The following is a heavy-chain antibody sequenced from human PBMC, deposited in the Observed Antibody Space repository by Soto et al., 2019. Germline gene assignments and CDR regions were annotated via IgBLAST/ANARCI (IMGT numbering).Heavy chain of an antibody. CDR1: GGTFNTYA. D-gene: IGHD2-2*01. V-gene: IGHV1-69*19. J-gene: IGHJ4*02. CDR3: AREDQVHTTAFVY. Sequence: QVQLVQSGAEMKKPGSSVKVSCQSSGGTFNTYAMNCVRQAPGQGPEWMGDIYPMFGAANYAPKFQGRVTITADDSTGTSYMHLSSLTSDDTAIYFCAREDQVHTTAFVYWGKGNRGTVSS. CDR2: IYPMFGAA.